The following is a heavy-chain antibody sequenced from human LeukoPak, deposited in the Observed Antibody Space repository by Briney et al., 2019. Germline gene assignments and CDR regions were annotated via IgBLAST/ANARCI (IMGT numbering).Heavy chain of an antibody. D-gene: IGHD1-26*01. CDR1: GFTFSSYA. CDR2: ISGGGRST. V-gene: IGHV3-23*01. J-gene: IGHJ4*02. CDR3: AKDRSGSSYGSFDS. Sequence: TGVSLRLSCAASGFTFSSYAMSWVRQAPGKGLECVSSISGGGRSTFYADSVRGRFTISRDNSKNTLYLKMNSLRAEDTAVFYCAKDRSGSSYGSFDSWGQGTLVTVSS.